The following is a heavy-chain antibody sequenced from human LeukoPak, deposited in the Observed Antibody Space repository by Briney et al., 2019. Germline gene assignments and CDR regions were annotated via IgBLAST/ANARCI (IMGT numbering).Heavy chain of an antibody. J-gene: IGHJ3*02. CDR2: VSGSGGST. V-gene: IGHV3-23*01. CDR3: ATGTVVLVSADPFDI. D-gene: IGHD4-23*01. CDR1: GFTFSSCA. Sequence: GGSLRLSCAASGFTFSSCAMTWVRQAPGKGLEWVSAVSGSGGSTYYADSVKGRFTISRDHSKNTLSLQMNSLKAEDTAVYYCATGTVVLVSADPFDIWGQGTMVTVSS.